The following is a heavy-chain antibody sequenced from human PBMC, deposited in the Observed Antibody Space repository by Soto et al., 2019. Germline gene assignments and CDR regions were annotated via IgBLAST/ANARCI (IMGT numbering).Heavy chain of an antibody. D-gene: IGHD3-16*01. V-gene: IGHV3-23*01. Sequence: GVPLSLSFAASVFSISGFFMIWGRNAPGKGLEWVSAITASGGSTCYPDSVKGRFTSSRDNSKKTLYLQMNSLRAEDTAVYYCAQRKVATRAWGPVFDVWVNGTMVTV. CDR3: AQRKVATRAWGPVFDV. CDR1: VFSISGFF. CDR2: ITASGGST. J-gene: IGHJ3*01.